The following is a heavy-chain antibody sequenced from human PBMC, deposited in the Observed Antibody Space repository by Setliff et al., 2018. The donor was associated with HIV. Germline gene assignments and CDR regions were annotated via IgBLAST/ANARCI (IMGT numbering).Heavy chain of an antibody. V-gene: IGHV3-7*03. Sequence: PGGSLRLSCATSRFSFSTSWMTWVRQTPGKGLEWIANINQDGNKKYHAGSVWGRFTISRDNAKNSLYLQMNSLRVEDTAVYYCARGPYYNFWSGYYTGEGWFDPWGQGTLVTSPQ. J-gene: IGHJ5*02. CDR3: ARGPYYNFWSGYYTGEGWFDP. CDR1: RFSFSTSW. D-gene: IGHD3-3*01. CDR2: INQDGNKK.